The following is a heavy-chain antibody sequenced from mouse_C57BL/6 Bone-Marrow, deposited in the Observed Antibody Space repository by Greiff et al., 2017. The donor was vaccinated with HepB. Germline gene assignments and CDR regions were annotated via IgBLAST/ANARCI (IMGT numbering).Heavy chain of an antibody. J-gene: IGHJ2*01. Sequence: QVQLQQSGAELARPGASVKLSCKASGYTFTSYGISWVKQRTGQGLEWIGEIYPRSGNTYYNEKFKGKATLTADKSSSTAYMELRSLTSEDSAVYFCARGGVYYGNYGYFDDWGQGTTLTVSS. CDR2: IYPRSGNT. D-gene: IGHD2-1*01. V-gene: IGHV1-81*01. CDR3: ARGGVYYGNYGYFDD. CDR1: GYTFTSYG.